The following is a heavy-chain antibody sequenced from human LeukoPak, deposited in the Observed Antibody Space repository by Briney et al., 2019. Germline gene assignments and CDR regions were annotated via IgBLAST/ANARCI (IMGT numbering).Heavy chain of an antibody. CDR1: GFTFSSYA. V-gene: IGHV3-30-3*01. D-gene: IGHD3-22*01. CDR2: ISYDGSNK. CDR3: ASSHRYDSSGYYCDY. J-gene: IGHJ4*02. Sequence: GGSLRLSCAASGFTFSSYAMHWVRQAPGKGLEWVAVISYDGSNKYYADSVKGRFTTSRDNSKNTLYLQMNSLRAEDTAVYYRASSHRYDSSGYYCDYWGQGTLVTVSS.